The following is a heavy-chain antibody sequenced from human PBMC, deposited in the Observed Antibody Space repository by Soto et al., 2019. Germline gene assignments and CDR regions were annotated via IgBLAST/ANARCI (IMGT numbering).Heavy chain of an antibody. J-gene: IGHJ4*02. CDR2: KTYDGSNK. Sequence: QVQLVESGGGVVQPGRSLRLSCAASGFMFSSYAMHWVRQAPGKGLEWVAVKTYDGSNKYYADSVKGRFTISRDNSKNTLYLQLNSLRAEGTAVYYCARAGGLLVDYWGQGTLVTVSS. CDR3: ARAGGLLVDY. D-gene: IGHD1-26*01. V-gene: IGHV3-30-3*01. CDR1: GFMFSSYA.